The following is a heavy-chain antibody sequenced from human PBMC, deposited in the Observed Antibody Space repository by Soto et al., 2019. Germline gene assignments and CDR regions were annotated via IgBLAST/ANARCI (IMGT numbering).Heavy chain of an antibody. D-gene: IGHD6-13*01. CDR1: GYSFTSYW. V-gene: IGHV5-51*01. Sequence: GESLKISCKGSGYSFTSYWINWVRQMPGKGLEWMGIIYPGDSDTRYSPSFQGQVTISADKSIDTAYLQWRSLKASDTAVYYCARHHGSPGSYFGLDVWGQGTTVTVSS. J-gene: IGHJ6*02. CDR2: IYPGDSDT. CDR3: ARHHGSPGSYFGLDV.